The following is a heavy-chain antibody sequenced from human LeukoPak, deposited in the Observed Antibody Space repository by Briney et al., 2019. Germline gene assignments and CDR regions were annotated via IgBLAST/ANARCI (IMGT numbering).Heavy chain of an antibody. CDR2: INSNSAGT. Sequence: ASVKVSCKASGGTFSTYAISWVRQAPGKGLEWMGWINSNSAGTKYAQKFQGRVTMTRDTSISTVYMELSRLRSDDTAVYYCAAPDSSVWTSDFDHWGQGTQVTVSS. CDR3: AAPDSSVWTSDFDH. J-gene: IGHJ4*02. CDR1: GGTFSTYA. V-gene: IGHV1-2*02. D-gene: IGHD6-19*01.